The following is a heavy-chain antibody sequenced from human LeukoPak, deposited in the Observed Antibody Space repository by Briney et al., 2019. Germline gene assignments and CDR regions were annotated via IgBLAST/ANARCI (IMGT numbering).Heavy chain of an antibody. CDR2: ISKTYSTI. V-gene: IGHV3-11*01. CDR3: ASAIVATDQDPPFDY. D-gene: IGHD5-12*01. CDR1: GFTISDYY. Sequence: GGSLRLSCAASGFTISDYYMSWIRQAPGKGLEWVSYISKTYSTIYYSDSVKGRFTISRDNAKNSLYLQMDSLRAEDTAVYYCASAIVATDQDPPFDYWGQGTLVTVSS. J-gene: IGHJ4*02.